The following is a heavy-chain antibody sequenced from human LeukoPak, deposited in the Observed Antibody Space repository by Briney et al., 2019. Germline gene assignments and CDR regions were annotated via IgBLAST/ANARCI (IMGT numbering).Heavy chain of an antibody. V-gene: IGHV4-59*08. CDR2: IYYSGST. Sequence: SETLSLTCTVSGGSISSYYWSWIRQPPGKGLEWIGYIYYSGSTNYNPSLKSRVTISVDTSKNQISLKLSSVTAADTAVYYCARTPVTRYNWFDPWGQGTLVTVSS. D-gene: IGHD4-17*01. J-gene: IGHJ5*02. CDR3: ARTPVTRYNWFDP. CDR1: GGSISSYY.